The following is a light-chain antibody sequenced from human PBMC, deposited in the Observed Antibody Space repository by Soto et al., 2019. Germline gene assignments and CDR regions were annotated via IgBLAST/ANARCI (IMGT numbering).Light chain of an antibody. V-gene: IGKV3-20*01. J-gene: IGKJ1*01. CDR1: QGISSSN. Sequence: EIVLTQSPGTLSLSPGERATLSCRASQGISSSNLAWYQQKAGQAPRLLIYGASSRATGIPDRFSGSGSGTDFTLTISRLEPEDFEVYYCQQYGVSPLFGQGTKVEIK. CDR3: QQYGVSPL. CDR2: GAS.